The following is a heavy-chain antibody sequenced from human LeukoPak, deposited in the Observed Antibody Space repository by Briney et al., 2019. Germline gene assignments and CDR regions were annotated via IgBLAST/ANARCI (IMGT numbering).Heavy chain of an antibody. CDR3: ARVDSSSSGIDY. CDR2: ISSSSSYI. J-gene: IGHJ4*02. Sequence: GGSLRLSCAASAFTFSSYSMNWVRQAPGKGLEWVSSISSSSSYIYYADSVKGRFTISRDNAKNSLYLQMNSLRAEDTAVYYCARVDSSSSGIDYWGQGTLVTVSS. D-gene: IGHD6-6*01. V-gene: IGHV3-21*01. CDR1: AFTFSSYS.